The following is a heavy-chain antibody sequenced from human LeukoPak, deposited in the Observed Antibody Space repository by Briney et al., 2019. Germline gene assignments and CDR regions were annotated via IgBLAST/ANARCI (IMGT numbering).Heavy chain of an antibody. V-gene: IGHV3-30*18. D-gene: IGHD6-19*01. CDR2: ISYDGNNK. CDR1: GFTFSSYG. J-gene: IGHJ6*02. CDR3: AKRSVAGHYGMDV. Sequence: SGGSLRLSCAASGFTFSSYGMHWVRQAPGKGLEWVAVISYDGNNKYYADSVKGRFTISRDNSKNTLYLQMNSLRAEDTAVYYCAKRSVAGHYGMDVWGQGTTVTVSS.